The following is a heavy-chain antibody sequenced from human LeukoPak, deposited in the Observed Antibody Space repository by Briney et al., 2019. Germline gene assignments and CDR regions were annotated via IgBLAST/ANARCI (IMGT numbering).Heavy chain of an antibody. CDR1: GFTFDEYA. CDR2: ISWNSGKI. V-gene: IGHV3-9*01. J-gene: IGHJ6*02. D-gene: IGHD6-13*01. CDR3: AKDIAAYNSSWVHYYYGMDV. Sequence: GGSLRLSCAASGFTFDEYAMHWARQAPGKGLGWVSGISWNSGKIDYAGSLKDRFTISRGKGKNPLFLQMNGLRAEDTALYCCAKDIAAYNSSWVHYYYGMDVWGRGTRVTVSS.